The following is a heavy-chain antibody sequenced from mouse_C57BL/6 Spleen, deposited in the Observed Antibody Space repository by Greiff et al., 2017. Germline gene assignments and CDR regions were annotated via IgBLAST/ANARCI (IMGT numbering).Heavy chain of an antibody. Sequence: VQLQQSGAELARPGASVKLSCKASGYTFTSYGISWVKQRTGQGLEWIGEIYSRSGNTYYNEKFKGKATLTIDKSSSTAYMELRSLTSEDSAVYFCARERATVVARGFDYWGQGTTLTVSS. CDR3: ARERATVVARGFDY. V-gene: IGHV1-81*01. CDR1: GYTFTSYG. D-gene: IGHD1-1*01. J-gene: IGHJ2*01. CDR2: IYSRSGNT.